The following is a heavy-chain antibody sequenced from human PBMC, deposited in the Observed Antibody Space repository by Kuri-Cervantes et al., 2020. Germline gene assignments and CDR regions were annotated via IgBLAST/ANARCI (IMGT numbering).Heavy chain of an antibody. Sequence: ASVKVSCKASGYTFTGYYMHWVRQAPGQGLEWMGWINPNSGGTNYAQKFQGWVTMTRDTSISTAYMELSRLRSDDTAVYYCARGGAVVTLWGVYFDYWGQGTLVTVSS. D-gene: IGHD3-16*01. CDR2: INPNSGGT. CDR3: ARGGAVVTLWGVYFDY. J-gene: IGHJ4*02. V-gene: IGHV1-2*04. CDR1: GYTFTGYY.